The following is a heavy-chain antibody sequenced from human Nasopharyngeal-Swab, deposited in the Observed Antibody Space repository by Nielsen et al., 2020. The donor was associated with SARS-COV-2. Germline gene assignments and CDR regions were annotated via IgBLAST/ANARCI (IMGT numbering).Heavy chain of an antibody. J-gene: IGHJ4*02. CDR2: ISWNSGSI. CDR1: GFTFDDYA. D-gene: IGHD3-22*01. Sequence: SLTISCAASGFTFDDYAMHWVRQSPGKGLEWVSGISWNSGSIGYADSVKGRFTISRDNAKNSLYLQMNSLRAEDTALYYCAKVGSGYDNDYWGQGTLVTVSS. V-gene: IGHV3-9*01. CDR3: AKVGSGYDNDY.